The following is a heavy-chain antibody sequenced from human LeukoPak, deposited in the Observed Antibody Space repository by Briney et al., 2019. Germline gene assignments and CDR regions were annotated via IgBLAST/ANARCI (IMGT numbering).Heavy chain of an antibody. CDR2: IKSKTDGGTT. CDR3: TTDDILTGYNYGMDV. CDR1: GFTFSNAW. J-gene: IGHJ6*02. Sequence: PGGSLRLSCEASGFTFSNAWMSWVRQAPGKGLEWVGRIKSKTDGGTTDYAAPVKGRFTISRDDSKNTLYLQMNSLKTEDTAVYYCTTDDILTGYNYGMDVWGQGTTVTVSS. D-gene: IGHD3-9*01. V-gene: IGHV3-15*01.